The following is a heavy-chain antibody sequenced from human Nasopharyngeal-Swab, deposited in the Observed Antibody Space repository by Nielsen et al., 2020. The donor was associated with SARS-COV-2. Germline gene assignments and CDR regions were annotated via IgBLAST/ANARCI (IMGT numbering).Heavy chain of an antibody. CDR3: TRLRADTGYSSDY. Sequence: GGSLRLSCAASGFTFSGSAMHWVRQASGKGLGWVGRIRSKANSYATAYAASVKGRFTISRDDSKNTAYLQMNSLKTEDTAVYYCTRLRADTGYSSDYWGQGTLVTVSS. CDR2: IRSKANSYAT. CDR1: GFTFSGSA. D-gene: IGHD6-13*01. V-gene: IGHV3-73*01. J-gene: IGHJ4*02.